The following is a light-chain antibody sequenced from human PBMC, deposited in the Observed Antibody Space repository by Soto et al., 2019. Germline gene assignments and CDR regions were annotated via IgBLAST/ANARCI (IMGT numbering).Light chain of an antibody. CDR2: AAS. Sequence: DVPMTQSPSSLSASVGDRVTITCRASQDINSYLAWYQQKPGNAPKSLIYAASSLQTGVPSRFSGSESGTDFTLTISNLQPEDSATYYCQQYNIYPLTFGGGTKVEIK. V-gene: IGKV1D-16*01. CDR3: QQYNIYPLT. J-gene: IGKJ4*01. CDR1: QDINSY.